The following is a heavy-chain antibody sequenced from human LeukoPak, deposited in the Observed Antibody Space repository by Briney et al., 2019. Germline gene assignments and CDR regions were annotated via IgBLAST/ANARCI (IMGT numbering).Heavy chain of an antibody. CDR2: IGTAGDT. Sequence: GGSLRLSCVASGFSISTYDMFWVRQPTGKGLEWVSVIGTAGDTYYPDSVKDRFPISRDNVRNSLYLQMINLRAGDTAIYYCARAGKEYQFHGMDVWGQGSTVTVSS. V-gene: IGHV3-13*01. D-gene: IGHD2-2*01. CDR3: ARAGKEYQFHGMDV. J-gene: IGHJ6*02. CDR1: GFSISTYD.